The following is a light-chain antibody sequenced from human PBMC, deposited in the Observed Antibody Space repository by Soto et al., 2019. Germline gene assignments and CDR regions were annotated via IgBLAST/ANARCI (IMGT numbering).Light chain of an antibody. CDR1: QSVSNNY. CDR3: QQYNDWPLT. Sequence: EIVLTQSPGTLSLSPGERATLSCRASQSVSNNYLAWYQQKPGQAPRLLIYGASNRATGIPDRFSGSGSGTDFTLTIISLQSEDSAVYYCQQYNDWPLTFGGGTKVDI. J-gene: IGKJ4*01. V-gene: IGKV3-20*01. CDR2: GAS.